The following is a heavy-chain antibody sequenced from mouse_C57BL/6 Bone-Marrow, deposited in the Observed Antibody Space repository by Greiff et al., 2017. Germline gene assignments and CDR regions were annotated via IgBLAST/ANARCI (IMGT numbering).Heavy chain of an antibody. CDR3: TGLYSNSWFAY. D-gene: IGHD2-5*01. Sequence: EVKLMESGGGLVQPGGSMKLSCVASGFTFSNYWMNWVRQSPEKGLEWVDQIRLKSDNYATHYAVSVKGRFTISRDDSKSSVYLQMNNLRAEDTGIYYCTGLYSNSWFAYWGQGTLVTVSA. CDR1: GFTFSNYW. CDR2: IRLKSDNYAT. J-gene: IGHJ3*01. V-gene: IGHV6-3*01.